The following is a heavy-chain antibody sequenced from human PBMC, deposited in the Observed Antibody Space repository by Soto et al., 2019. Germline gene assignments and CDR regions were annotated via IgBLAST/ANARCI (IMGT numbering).Heavy chain of an antibody. D-gene: IGHD2-15*01. CDR3: ARDQSPIVVVVAAKRSRRTPGFDP. CDR1: GYTFTSYG. CDR2: ISAYNGNT. V-gene: IGHV1-18*01. J-gene: IGHJ5*02. Sequence: ASVKVSCKASGYTFTSYGISWVRQAPGQGLEWMGWISAYNGNTNYAQKLQGRVTMTTDTSTSTAYMELRSLRSDDTAVYYCARDQSPIVVVVAAKRSRRTPGFDPWGQGTLVTVSS.